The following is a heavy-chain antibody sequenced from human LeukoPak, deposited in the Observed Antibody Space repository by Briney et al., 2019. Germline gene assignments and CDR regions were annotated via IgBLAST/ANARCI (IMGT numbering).Heavy chain of an antibody. J-gene: IGHJ4*02. Sequence: GGSLRLSCAASGFTFSSYAMSWVRQAPGKGLEWVSAISGSGGSTYYADSVKGRFTISRDNSKNTLYLQMNNLRAEDTVVYYCAKVSGSGGTKYQPFDYWGQGTLVTVSS. D-gene: IGHD2-15*01. CDR1: GFTFSSYA. V-gene: IGHV3-23*01. CDR2: ISGSGGST. CDR3: AKVSGSGGTKYQPFDY.